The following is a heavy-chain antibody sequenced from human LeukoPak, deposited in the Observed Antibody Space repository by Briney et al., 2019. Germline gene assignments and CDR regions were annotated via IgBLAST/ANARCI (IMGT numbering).Heavy chain of an antibody. CDR1: GYTFTSYY. Sequence: ASVTVSCKASGYTFTSYYMHWVRQAPGQGLEWMGIINPSGGSTSYAQKFQGRVTMTRDTSTSTVYMELSSLRSEDTAVYYCARFRSRDGYNNYGRYFDYWGQGTLVTVSS. V-gene: IGHV1-46*01. D-gene: IGHD5-24*01. CDR2: INPSGGST. J-gene: IGHJ4*02. CDR3: ARFRSRDGYNNYGRYFDY.